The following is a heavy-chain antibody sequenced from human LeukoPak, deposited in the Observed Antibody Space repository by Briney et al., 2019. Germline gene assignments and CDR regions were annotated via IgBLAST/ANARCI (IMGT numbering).Heavy chain of an antibody. D-gene: IGHD2-2*02. Sequence: SQTLSLTCTVSGGSISSGDYYWSWIRQPPGKGLEWIGYIYYSGSTYYNPSLKSRVTISEDTSKNQFSLKLSSVTAADTAVYYCARARGEYCSSTSCYNYFDYWGQGTLVTVSS. J-gene: IGHJ4*02. CDR1: GGSISSGDYY. CDR3: ARARGEYCSSTSCYNYFDY. V-gene: IGHV4-30-4*08. CDR2: IYYSGST.